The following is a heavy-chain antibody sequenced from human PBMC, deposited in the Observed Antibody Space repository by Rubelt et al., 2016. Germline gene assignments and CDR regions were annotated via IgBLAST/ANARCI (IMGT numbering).Heavy chain of an antibody. Sequence: QVQLQESGPGLVKPSETLSLTCTVSGGSINSYYWSWIRQPPGKGLEWIAYIYYSGSTKYNPSLMSRLTISVDTSKNQFSLKRGSVTAADTAAYCCARHHRRSCGGDCYAFDIWGQGTMVTVAS. CDR2: IYYSGST. CDR1: GGSINSYY. D-gene: IGHD2-21*02. V-gene: IGHV4-59*08. CDR3: ARHHRRSCGGDCYAFDI. J-gene: IGHJ3*02.